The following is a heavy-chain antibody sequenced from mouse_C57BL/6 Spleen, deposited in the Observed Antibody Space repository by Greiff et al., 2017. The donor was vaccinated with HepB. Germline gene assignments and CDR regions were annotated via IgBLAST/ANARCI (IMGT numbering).Heavy chain of an antibody. CDR1: GYAFSSYW. CDR2: IYPGDGDT. Sequence: VKLQQSGAELVKPGASVKISCKASGYAFSSYWMNWVKQRPGKGLEWIGQIYPGDGDTNYNGKFKGKATLTADKSSSTAYMQLSSLTSEDSAVYFCARPATIVTTYAMDYWGQGTSVTVSS. CDR3: ARPATIVTTYAMDY. J-gene: IGHJ4*01. V-gene: IGHV1-80*01. D-gene: IGHD2-5*01.